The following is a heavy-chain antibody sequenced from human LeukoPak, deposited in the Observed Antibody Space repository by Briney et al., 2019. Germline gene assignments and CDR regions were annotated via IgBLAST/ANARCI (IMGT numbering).Heavy chain of an antibody. J-gene: IGHJ4*02. CDR3: ASLYSSGWH. D-gene: IGHD6-19*01. CDR1: GGSISRSSDY. V-gene: IGHV4-39*01. CDR2: IYYSGNT. Sequence: SETLSLTCTVSGGSISRSSDYWGWIRQPPGKGLEWIGSIYYSGNTYYNPSLKSRVTISVDTSKNQFSLKLSSVTVADTAVYYCASLYSSGWHWGQGTLVTVSS.